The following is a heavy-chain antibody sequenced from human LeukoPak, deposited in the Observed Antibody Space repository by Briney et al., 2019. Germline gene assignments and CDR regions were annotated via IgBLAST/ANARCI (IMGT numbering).Heavy chain of an antibody. CDR1: GFTFINHA. CDR2: ITGDGTNT. J-gene: IGHJ4*02. D-gene: IGHD1-26*01. Sequence: GGSLRLSCTVSGFTFINHAMSWVRQAPGKGPEWISAITGDGTNTYHADSVKGRFTISRDNSKNTVNLQMHSLRVEDTAVYFCAKGSSPSRPYYFDYWGQGALVTVS. V-gene: IGHV3-23*01. CDR3: AKGSSPSRPYYFDY.